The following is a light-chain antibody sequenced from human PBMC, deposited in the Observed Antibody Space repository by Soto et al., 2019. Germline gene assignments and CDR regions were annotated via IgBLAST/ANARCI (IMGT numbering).Light chain of an antibody. CDR2: RDY. CDR3: AARDDSLSGVV. V-gene: IGLV1-47*01. CDR1: SSNIGSNY. Sequence: QSVLTQPPSASGTPGQRVTISCSGSSSNIGSNYVYWYQQLPGTAPKLLIYRDYQRPSGVPDRFSGSKSGTSASLAISGLRSEDEDDYYCAARDDSLSGVVFGGGTKVTVL. J-gene: IGLJ2*01.